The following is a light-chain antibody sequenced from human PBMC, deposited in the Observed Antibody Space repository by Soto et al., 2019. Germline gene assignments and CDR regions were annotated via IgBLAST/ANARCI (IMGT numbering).Light chain of an antibody. J-gene: IGKJ1*01. CDR1: QSVSSN. CDR3: QQYNNSWT. V-gene: IGKV3-15*01. Sequence: EIVMTQSPATLSVSPGERATLSCRASQSVSSNLAWYHQKPGQAPRLLIYVASTRATAIPARFSGSGSGTEFTLTISSLQSEDFAVYYCQQYNNSWTFGQGTNVEIK. CDR2: VAS.